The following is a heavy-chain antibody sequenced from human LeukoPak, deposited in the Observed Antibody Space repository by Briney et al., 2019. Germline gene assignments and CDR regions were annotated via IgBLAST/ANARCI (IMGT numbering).Heavy chain of an antibody. CDR2: IYYRGNT. CDR1: GGSISSSSYY. J-gene: IGHJ3*02. D-gene: IGHD5-24*01. CDR3: ARGGEMATIRAGAFDI. V-gene: IGHV4-39*07. Sequence: SETLSLTCTVSGGSISSSSYYWGWIRQPPGKGLEWIGTIYYRGNTYYNPSLKSRVTISVDTSKNQFSLKLSSVTAADTAVYYCARGGEMATIRAGAFDIWGQGTMVTVSS.